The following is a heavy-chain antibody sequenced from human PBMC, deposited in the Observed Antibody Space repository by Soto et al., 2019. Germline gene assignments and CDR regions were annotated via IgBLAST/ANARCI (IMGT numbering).Heavy chain of an antibody. CDR2: IYYGGST. CDR3: AREEYYGMDV. V-gene: IGHV4-59*01. Sequence: PSETLSLTCTVSGGSISSYYWSWIRQPPGKGLEWIGYIYYGGSTNYNPSLKSRVTISVDTSKNQFSLKLSSVTAADTAVYYCAREEYYGMDVWGQGTTVTVSS. J-gene: IGHJ6*02. CDR1: GGSISSYY.